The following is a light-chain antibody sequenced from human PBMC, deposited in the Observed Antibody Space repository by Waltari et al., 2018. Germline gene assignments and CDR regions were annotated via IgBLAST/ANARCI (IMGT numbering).Light chain of an antibody. V-gene: IGLV3-19*01. Sequence: SSELTQDPAVSVALGQTVRLPCPGARLRTYYVSWFHQKPGQAPALVIYGKNNRPSGIPDRFSASSSGSTASLTIIGAQAEDEADYYCHSRDSSGNVLIGGGTKLTVV. CDR2: GKN. J-gene: IGLJ2*01. CDR3: HSRDSSGNVL. CDR1: RLRTYY.